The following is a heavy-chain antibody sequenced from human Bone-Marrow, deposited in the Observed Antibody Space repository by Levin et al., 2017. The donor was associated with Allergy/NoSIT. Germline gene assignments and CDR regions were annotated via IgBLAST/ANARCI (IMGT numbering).Heavy chain of an antibody. J-gene: IGHJ4*02. D-gene: IGHD2-15*01. CDR2: IKSKADGGTT. CDR1: GFTFSNAW. Sequence: GGSLRLSCAASGFTFSNAWMNWVRQAPGKGLEWVGRIKSKADGGTTDYAATVKDRFTISRDDSENTVFLQMNSLKIEDTGVYYCSTGVPYCTGGTCYFGPSEFWGQGTLVTVSS. V-gene: IGHV3-15*01. CDR3: STGVPYCTGGTCYFGPSEF.